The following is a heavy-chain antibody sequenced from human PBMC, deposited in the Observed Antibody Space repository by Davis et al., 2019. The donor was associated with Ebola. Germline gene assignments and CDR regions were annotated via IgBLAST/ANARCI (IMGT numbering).Heavy chain of an antibody. J-gene: IGHJ6*02. CDR3: ARERVVATIDGIYYYGMDV. D-gene: IGHD5-12*01. Sequence: PGGSLRLSCEASGFSVSDNYMNWVRQAPGKGLEWVSVIYNVYTMYYADSVKGRFTISRDNAKNSLYLQMNSLRAEDTAVYYCARERVVATIDGIYYYGMDVWGQGTTVTVSS. CDR2: IYNVYTM. CDR1: GFSVSDNY. V-gene: IGHV3-69-1*01.